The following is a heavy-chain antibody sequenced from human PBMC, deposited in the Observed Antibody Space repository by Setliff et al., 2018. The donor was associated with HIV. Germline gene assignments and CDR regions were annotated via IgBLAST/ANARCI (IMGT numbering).Heavy chain of an antibody. CDR2: ISYDGTNK. CDR1: GFTFSSYA. D-gene: IGHD3-3*01. CDR3: AREGPFYNFWSGEAPYYYFYMDV. J-gene: IGHJ6*03. Sequence: GGSLRLSCAASGFTFSSYAMHWVRQAPGKGLEWVSVISYDGTNKYYADSVKGRFTISRDNYKNTLYLQVNTLRAEDTAVYYCAREGPFYNFWSGEAPYYYFYMDVWGKGTTVTVSS. V-gene: IGHV3-30*04.